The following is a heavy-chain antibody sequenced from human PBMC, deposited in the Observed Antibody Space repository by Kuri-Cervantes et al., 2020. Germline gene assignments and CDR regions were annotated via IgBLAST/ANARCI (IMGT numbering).Heavy chain of an antibody. J-gene: IGHJ6*02. D-gene: IGHD3-16*01. V-gene: IGHV3-30-3*01. CDR1: GFTFSSYA. CDR2: ISYDGNNK. CDR3: ARVGDLRYLGWLNYNYGMDV. Sequence: GESLKISCAASGFTFSSYAMHWVRQAPGKGLEWVAVISYDGNNKYYADSVKGRFTISRDNSKNTLYLQMNSLRDEDTAVFYGARVGDLRYLGWLNYNYGMDVWGQGTTVTVSS.